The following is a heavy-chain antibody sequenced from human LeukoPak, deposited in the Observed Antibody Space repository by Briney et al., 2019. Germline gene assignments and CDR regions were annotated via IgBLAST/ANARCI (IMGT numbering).Heavy chain of an antibody. CDR1: GFSVSSTY. CDR3: AKSPDETVVRDY. V-gene: IGHV3-53*01. CDR2: IYAGGST. Sequence: GGSLRLSCAASGFSVSSTYMNWVRQAPGRGLKWVSIIYAGGSTYYADSVKGRFTISRDNSKNTLYLQMNSLRAEDTAVYYCAKSPDETVVRDYWGQGTLVTVSS. D-gene: IGHD4-23*01. J-gene: IGHJ4*02.